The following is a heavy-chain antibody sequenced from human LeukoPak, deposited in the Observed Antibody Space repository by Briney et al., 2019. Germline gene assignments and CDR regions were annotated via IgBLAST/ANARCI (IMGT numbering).Heavy chain of an antibody. J-gene: IGHJ6*04. D-gene: IGHD6-13*01. Sequence: WSLRLSCAASGFTFSSYGMHWVRQAPGKGLEWVAVIWYDGSNKYYADSVKGRFTISRDNSKNTLYLQMNSLRAEDTAVYYCARQAAAGTEGYYYYGMDVWGKGTTVTVSS. CDR2: IWYDGSNK. CDR1: GFTFSSYG. V-gene: IGHV3-33*01. CDR3: ARQAAAGTEGYYYYGMDV.